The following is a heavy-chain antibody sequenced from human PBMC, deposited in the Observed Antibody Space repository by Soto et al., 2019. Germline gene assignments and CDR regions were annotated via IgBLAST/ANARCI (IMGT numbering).Heavy chain of an antibody. CDR3: ARKKDFWSGTYYYGMDV. Sequence: SVKVSCKASGGTFSSYAISWVRQAPGQGLEWMGGIIPIFGTANYAQKFQGRVTITADESTSTAYMELSSLRSEDTAVYYGARKKDFWSGTYYYGMDVSGQATTVTVSS. CDR2: IIPIFGTA. CDR1: GGTFSSYA. J-gene: IGHJ6*02. D-gene: IGHD3-3*01. V-gene: IGHV1-69*13.